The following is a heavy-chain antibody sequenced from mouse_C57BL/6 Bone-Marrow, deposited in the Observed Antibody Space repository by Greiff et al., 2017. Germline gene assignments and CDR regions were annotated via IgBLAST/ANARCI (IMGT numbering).Heavy chain of an antibody. CDR2: TWGGDAK. J-gene: IGHJ3*01. D-gene: IGHD1-1*01. CDR1: GFTLSTFGMG. CDR3: ARCYYGSSSWFAY. V-gene: IGHV8-8*01. Sequence: QVTLKESGPGILQPSQTLSLTCSSSGFTLSTFGMGVGWLRQPSGKGLEWRAHTWGGDAKYYNPALKSRLTISKDTSKNQVFLKIANVDTAGTATDYCARCYYGSSSWFAYWGQGTLVTVSA.